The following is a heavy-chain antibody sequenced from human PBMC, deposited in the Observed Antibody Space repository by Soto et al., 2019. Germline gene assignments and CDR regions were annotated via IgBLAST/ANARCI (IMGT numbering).Heavy chain of an antibody. Sequence: GSLRLSCAASGFIFSTSGSAFSRYAMTWVRQTPGKALEWVSSISGSGVRTYYPDSVRGRFTISRDNSKDRLYLEMNSVRAEDTAVYYCATPAYDYWGQGTLVTVSS. CDR1: GFIFSTSGSAFSRYA. CDR3: ATPAYDY. V-gene: IGHV3-23*01. D-gene: IGHD3-16*01. J-gene: IGHJ4*02. CDR2: ISGSGVRT.